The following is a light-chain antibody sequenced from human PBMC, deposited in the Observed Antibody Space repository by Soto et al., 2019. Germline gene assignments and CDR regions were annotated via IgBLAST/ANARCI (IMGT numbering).Light chain of an antibody. CDR2: RAS. V-gene: IGKV1-5*03. CDR3: QQYNTYWT. CDR1: QSISIW. J-gene: IGKJ1*01. Sequence: DIQMTQSPSTLSASVGDRVTITCRASQSISIWLAWYQHKPGKAPKLLIYRASNLQSGVPPRFSGSGSGTEFTLTISSLQPDDFATYYCQQYNTYWTFGQGTKVEI.